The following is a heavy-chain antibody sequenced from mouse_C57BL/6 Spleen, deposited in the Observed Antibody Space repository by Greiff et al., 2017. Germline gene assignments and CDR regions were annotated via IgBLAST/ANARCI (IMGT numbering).Heavy chain of an antibody. V-gene: IGHV1-15*01. CDR1: GYTFTDYE. CDR3: TRWLRPHWYFDV. Sequence: VQLQQSGAELVRPGASVTLSCKASGYTFTDYEMHWVKQTPVHGLEWIGAIDPETGGTAYNQKFKGKAILTADKSSSTAYMELRSLTSEDSAVYYCTRWLRPHWYFDVWGTGTTVTVSS. D-gene: IGHD2-2*01. CDR2: IDPETGGT. J-gene: IGHJ1*03.